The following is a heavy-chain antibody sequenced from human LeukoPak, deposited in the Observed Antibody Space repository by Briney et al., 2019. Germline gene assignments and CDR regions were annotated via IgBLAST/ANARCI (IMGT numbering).Heavy chain of an antibody. CDR1: GGSISSGIYY. D-gene: IGHD3-16*01. CDR2: IYTLGRP. J-gene: IGHJ5*02. V-gene: IGHV4-61*02. CDR3: ASGGGPWNWFDP. Sequence: SHTLSLTCTASGGSISSGIYYWSCIRQPAGKGLEWIGRIYTLGRPTYNPSLKSRVTISVDTSKKQFALKLSSVTAADTAVYYCASGGGPWNWFDPWGQGTLVTVSS.